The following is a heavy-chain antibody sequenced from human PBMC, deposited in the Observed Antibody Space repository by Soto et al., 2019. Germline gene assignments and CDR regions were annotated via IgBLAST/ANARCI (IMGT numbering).Heavy chain of an antibody. CDR1: GGSISSYY. CDR3: ASAQLYGDYGYFDY. J-gene: IGHJ4*02. CDR2: IYYSGST. V-gene: IGHV4-59*01. D-gene: IGHD4-17*01. Sequence: QVQLQESGPGLVKPSETLSLTCTVSGGSISSYYWSWIRQPPGKGLEWIGYIYYSGSTNYNPSLKSRVTISVDTSKNQFSLKLSSVTAADTAVYYCASAQLYGDYGYFDYWGQGTLVTVSS.